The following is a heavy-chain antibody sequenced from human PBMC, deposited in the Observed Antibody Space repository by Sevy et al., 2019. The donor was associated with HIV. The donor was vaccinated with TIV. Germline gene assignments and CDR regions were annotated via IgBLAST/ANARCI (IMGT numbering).Heavy chain of an antibody. D-gene: IGHD2-15*01. J-gene: IGHJ3*02. V-gene: IGHV3-23*01. Sequence: GGSLRLSCAASGFTFSSYAMSWVRQAPGKGLEWVSAISGSGGSTYYADSVKGRFTISRDNSKNTLYLQMNSLRAEDTAVYDCAKVLSGRRGDCSGGSCYEENDAFDIWGQGTMVTVSS. CDR1: GFTFSSYA. CDR2: ISGSGGST. CDR3: AKVLSGRRGDCSGGSCYEENDAFDI.